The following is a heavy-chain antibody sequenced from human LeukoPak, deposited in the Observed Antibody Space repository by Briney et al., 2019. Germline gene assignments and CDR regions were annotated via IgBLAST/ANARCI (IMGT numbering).Heavy chain of an antibody. CDR3: AGQSSGSGAFDY. CDR1: GYTFTSYG. V-gene: IGHV1-69*04. Sequence: ASVKVSCKASGYTFTSYGISWVRQAPGQGLEWMGRIIPILGIANYAQKFQGRVTITADKSTSTAYMELSSLRSEDTAVYYCAGQSSGSGAFDYWGQGTLVTVSS. J-gene: IGHJ4*02. D-gene: IGHD3-10*01. CDR2: IIPILGIA.